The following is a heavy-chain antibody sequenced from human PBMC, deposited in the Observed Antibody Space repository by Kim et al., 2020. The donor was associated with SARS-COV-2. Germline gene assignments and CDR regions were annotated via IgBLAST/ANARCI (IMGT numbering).Heavy chain of an antibody. D-gene: IGHD3-3*01. V-gene: IGHV1-2*06. CDR2: INPNSGGT. Sequence: ASVKVSCKASGYTFTGYYMHWVRQAPGQGLEWMGRINPNSGGTNYAQKFQGRVTMTRDTSISTAYMELSRLRSDDTAVYYCAQGDFWSGYYPFDYWGQGTLVTVSS. CDR3: AQGDFWSGYYPFDY. J-gene: IGHJ4*02. CDR1: GYTFTGYY.